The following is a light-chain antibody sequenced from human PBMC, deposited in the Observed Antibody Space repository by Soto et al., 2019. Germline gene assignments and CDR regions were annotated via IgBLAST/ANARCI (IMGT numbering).Light chain of an antibody. Sequence: EIVLTQSPGTLSLSPGERATLSCRASQTFTSGFLAWYQQKPGQAPRLLIYGASNRATGIPDRFSGSGSGTDFTLTISRLEPEDFAVYYCQQYDSSPRTFGQGTKVEIK. J-gene: IGKJ1*01. CDR2: GAS. CDR3: QQYDSSPRT. V-gene: IGKV3-20*01. CDR1: QTFTSGF.